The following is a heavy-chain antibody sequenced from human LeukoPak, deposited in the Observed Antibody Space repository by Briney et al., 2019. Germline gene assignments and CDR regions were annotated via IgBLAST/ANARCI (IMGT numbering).Heavy chain of an antibody. V-gene: IGHV4-34*12. Sequence: SETLSLTCAVYGGSFSGFYCTWIRQPPGKGLEWIGEILQGGSTAYTPSLKSRVTISVDTSKNQCSLKLTSVTAADTAVYYCTKGAAGPRLQDWGQATLVTVSS. CDR2: ILQGGST. CDR3: TKGAAGPRLQD. J-gene: IGHJ1*01. D-gene: IGHD6-6*01. CDR1: GGSFSGFY.